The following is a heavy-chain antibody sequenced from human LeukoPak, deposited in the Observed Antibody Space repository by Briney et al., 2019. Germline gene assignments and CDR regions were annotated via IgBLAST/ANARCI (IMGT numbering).Heavy chain of an antibody. D-gene: IGHD3-10*01. Sequence: GASVKVSCKASGYTFTSYGISWVRQAPGQGLEWMGWISAYNGNTNYAQKLQGRVTMTTDTSTSTAYMELRSLRSEDTAVYYCARESVGFGELTADYWGQGTLVTVSS. V-gene: IGHV1-18*01. CDR2: ISAYNGNT. J-gene: IGHJ4*02. CDR3: ARESVGFGELTADY. CDR1: GYTFTSYG.